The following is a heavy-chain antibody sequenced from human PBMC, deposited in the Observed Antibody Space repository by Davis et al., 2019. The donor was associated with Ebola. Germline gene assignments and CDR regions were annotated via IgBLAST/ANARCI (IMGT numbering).Heavy chain of an antibody. CDR3: ARDLFITMVRGNWFDP. CDR2: INAGNGNT. D-gene: IGHD3-10*01. J-gene: IGHJ5*02. CDR1: GYTFTSYA. V-gene: IGHV1-3*01. Sequence: ASVKVSCKASGYTFTSYAMHWVRQAPGQRLEWMGWINAGNGNTKYSQKFQGRVTITRYTSASTAYMELSSLRSEDTAVYYCARDLFITMVRGNWFDPWGQGTLVTVSS.